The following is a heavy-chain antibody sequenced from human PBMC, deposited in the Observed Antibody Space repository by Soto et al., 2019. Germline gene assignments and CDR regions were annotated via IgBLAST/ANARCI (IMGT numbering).Heavy chain of an antibody. CDR3: ARWSFVDY. CDR2: ISGSDGKT. CDR1: VFSFSSYA. Sequence: EVQLLESGGGLVRPGGSLRLSCTASVFSFSSYALSWVRQAPGKGLEWVSTISGSDGKTYYADSVKGRFSISRDTSKTTLYLEMTSLRVEDTAVYYCARWSFVDYWGQGTRVTVS. V-gene: IGHV3-23*01. J-gene: IGHJ4*02. D-gene: IGHD1-26*01.